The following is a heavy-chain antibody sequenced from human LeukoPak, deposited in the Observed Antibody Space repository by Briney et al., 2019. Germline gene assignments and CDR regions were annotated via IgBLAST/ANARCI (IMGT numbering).Heavy chain of an antibody. D-gene: IGHD3-22*01. J-gene: IGHJ4*02. Sequence: SETLSLTCTVSGGSISNYYWSWIRQPAGKGLEWIGRIYSSGSTNYNPSLKSRVTMSVDTSKNQFSLRLSSVTAADTALYYCAREGDYYDSGGLDYWGQGTLVTVSS. CDR1: GGSISNYY. CDR2: IYSSGST. CDR3: AREGDYYDSGGLDY. V-gene: IGHV4-4*07.